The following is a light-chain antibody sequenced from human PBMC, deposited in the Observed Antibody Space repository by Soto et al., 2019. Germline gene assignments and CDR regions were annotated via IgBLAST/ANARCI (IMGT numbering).Light chain of an antibody. CDR2: DVS. V-gene: IGKV1-5*01. Sequence: PLTQSASPLSASIGDRVTITCRASHSITTWLAWCQQRPAKAATLLIYDVSSLQRGVPSRLCGSRCGTEFTLIISSMLHDEFSAYYCQHYNMYSPWTFGHGSIVDI. CDR1: HSITTW. CDR3: QHYNMYSPWT. J-gene: IGKJ1*01.